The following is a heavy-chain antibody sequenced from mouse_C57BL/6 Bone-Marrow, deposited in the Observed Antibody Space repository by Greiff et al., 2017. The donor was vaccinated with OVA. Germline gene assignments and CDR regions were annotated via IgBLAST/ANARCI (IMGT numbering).Heavy chain of an antibody. Sequence: VQLQQSGAELVRPGASVKLSCTASGFNIKDYYMHWVKQRPEQGLEWIGRIDPEDGDTEYAPKFQGKATMTADTSSNTAYLQLSSLTSEDTAVYYCTTHYGNYEGFAYWGQGTLVTVSA. CDR2: IDPEDGDT. D-gene: IGHD2-1*01. CDR1: GFNIKDYY. J-gene: IGHJ3*01. CDR3: TTHYGNYEGFAY. V-gene: IGHV14-1*01.